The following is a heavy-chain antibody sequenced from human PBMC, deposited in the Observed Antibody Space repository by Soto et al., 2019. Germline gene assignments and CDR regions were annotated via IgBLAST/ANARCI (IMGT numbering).Heavy chain of an antibody. CDR1: GLTFSNYG. CDR2: IYYDGSKK. D-gene: IGHD2-15*01. V-gene: IGHV3-33*01. J-gene: IGHJ2*01. CDR3: ARDLRSRYFDL. Sequence: QVQLVESGGGVVQPGRSLSLSCAASGLTFSNYGMHWVRQAPGKGLEWVAVIYYDGSKKYYIDSVKGRFTISRDNSKNSLYLQMNSLSVEDTAVYYCARDLRSRYFDLWGRGTLVTVSS.